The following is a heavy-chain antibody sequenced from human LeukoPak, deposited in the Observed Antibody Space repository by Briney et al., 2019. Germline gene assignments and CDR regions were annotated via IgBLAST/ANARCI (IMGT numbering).Heavy chain of an antibody. V-gene: IGHV4-39*01. CDR3: ARSRTGWDIVLMVYAPDFDY. Sequence: PSETLSLTCTVSGGSISSGSYYWSWIRQPAGKGLEWIGSIYYSGSTYYNPSLKSRVTISVDTSKNQFSLKLSSVTAADTAVYYCARSRTGWDIVLMVYAPDFDYWGQGTLVTVSS. CDR2: IYYSGST. D-gene: IGHD2-8*01. CDR1: GGSISSGSYY. J-gene: IGHJ4*02.